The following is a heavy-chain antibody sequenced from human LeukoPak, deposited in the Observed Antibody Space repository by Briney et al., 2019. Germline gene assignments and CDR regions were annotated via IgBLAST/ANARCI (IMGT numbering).Heavy chain of an antibody. CDR1: GFTFSSYG. CDR2: IWYDGSNK. J-gene: IGHJ4*02. CDR3: PRPNSSGSYYWFDY. D-gene: IGHD1-26*01. Sequence: GGSLSLSCAASGFTFSSYGMHWVRQAPGKGLEWVAVIWYDGSNKYYADSVKGRFTISRDNSKNTLYLQMNSLRAEDTAVYYCPRPNSSGSYYWFDYWGQGTLVTVSS. V-gene: IGHV3-33*01.